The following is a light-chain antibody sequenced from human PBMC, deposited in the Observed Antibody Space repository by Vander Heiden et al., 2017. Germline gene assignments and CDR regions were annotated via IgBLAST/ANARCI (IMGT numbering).Light chain of an antibody. CDR2: AAS. V-gene: IGKV1-39*01. CDR3: QRSYSTPWT. Sequence: DIQMTQSPSSLSASVGDRVTITCRASQTISSYLNWYQQKPGKAPKLLIYAASSLQSGVPSRFSGSGSGTDFTLTINSLQLEDFATYYCQRSYSTPWTFGQGTKVEIK. CDR1: QTISSY. J-gene: IGKJ1*01.